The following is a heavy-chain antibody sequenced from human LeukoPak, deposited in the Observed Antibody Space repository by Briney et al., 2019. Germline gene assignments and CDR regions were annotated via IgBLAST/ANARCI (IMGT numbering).Heavy chain of an antibody. J-gene: IGHJ4*02. CDR1: GFTVSSNY. CDR3: ARSPPAASVYYFDY. CDR2: IYSGGST. D-gene: IGHD2-2*01. V-gene: IGHV3-53*01. Sequence: GSLRLSCAASGFTVSSNYMSWVRQAPGKGLEWVSVIYSGGSTYYADSVKGRFTISRDNSKNTLYLQMNSLRAEDTAVYYCARSPPAASVYYFDYWGQGTLVTVSS.